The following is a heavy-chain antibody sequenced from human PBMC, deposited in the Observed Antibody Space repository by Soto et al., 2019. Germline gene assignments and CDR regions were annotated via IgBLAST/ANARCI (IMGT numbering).Heavy chain of an antibody. D-gene: IGHD3-16*01. J-gene: IGHJ6*02. V-gene: IGHV4-59*01. CDR1: GGSISSYY. CDR2: IYYSGST. CDR3: ARFDYSRYYYSGMDV. Sequence: QVQLQESGPGLVKPSETLSLTCTVSGGSISSYYWSWIRQPPGKRLEWIGYIYYSGSTNYNPSLKSRVTISVDTSKNQFSLKLSSVTAADTAVYFCARFDYSRYYYSGMDVWGQGTTVTVSS.